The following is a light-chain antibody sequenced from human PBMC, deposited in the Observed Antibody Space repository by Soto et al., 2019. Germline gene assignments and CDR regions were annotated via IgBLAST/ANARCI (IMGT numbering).Light chain of an antibody. J-gene: IGKJ1*01. Sequence: DIQMTQSPSTLSASVGDRVTITCRASQSISSWLAWYQQKPGKAPKLLIYDASSLESGVPSRFSGSGSGTEFTLTISSLQPDDFATYYCQQYNSYPGFGQGTQVEIK. CDR1: QSISSW. V-gene: IGKV1-5*01. CDR2: DAS. CDR3: QQYNSYPG.